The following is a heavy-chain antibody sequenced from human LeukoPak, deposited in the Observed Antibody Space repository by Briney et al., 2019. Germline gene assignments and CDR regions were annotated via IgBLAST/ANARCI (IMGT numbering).Heavy chain of an antibody. CDR2: MNPNSGNT. Sequence: ASVTVSCTASGYTFTSYDINWVRQAPGQGLEWMGWMNPNSGNTGYAQKFQGRVTMTRNTSISTAYMELSSLRSEDTAVYYCARGRVDTAMFYYYYYGMDVWGQGTTVTVSS. CDR1: GYTFTSYD. V-gene: IGHV1-8*01. J-gene: IGHJ6*01. CDR3: ARGRVDTAMFYYYYYGMDV. D-gene: IGHD5-18*01.